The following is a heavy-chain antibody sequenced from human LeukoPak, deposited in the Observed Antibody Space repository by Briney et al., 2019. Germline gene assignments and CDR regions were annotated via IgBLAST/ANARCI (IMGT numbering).Heavy chain of an antibody. Sequence: PGGSLRLSCAVSGFTFSNYAMSWVRQAPGKGLEWVSGISGSGGSIYYADSVKGRFTISRDNSENTLYLQMNSLRAEDTAVYFCARDTGAIIDYLGQGTLVTVSS. CDR2: ISGSGGSI. CDR1: GFTFSNYA. V-gene: IGHV3-23*01. D-gene: IGHD2-8*02. J-gene: IGHJ4*02. CDR3: ARDTGAIIDY.